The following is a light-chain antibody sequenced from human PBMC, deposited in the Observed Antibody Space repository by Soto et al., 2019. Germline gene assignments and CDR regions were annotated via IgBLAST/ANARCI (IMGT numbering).Light chain of an antibody. Sequence: QSALTQPASVSGSPGQSITISCTGTSSDIGNYNLVSWYQQYPGKAPKLMIYEGSKRPSGVSDRFSGSKSGNTASLTISGLQAEDEADYSCCSYSGKNTGVFGGGTKVTVL. CDR3: CSYSGKNTGV. CDR2: EGS. J-gene: IGLJ3*02. V-gene: IGLV2-23*01. CDR1: SSDIGNYNL.